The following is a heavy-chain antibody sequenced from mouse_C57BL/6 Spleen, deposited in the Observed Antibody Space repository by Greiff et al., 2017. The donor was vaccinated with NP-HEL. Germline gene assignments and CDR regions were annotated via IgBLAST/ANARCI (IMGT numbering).Heavy chain of an antibody. J-gene: IGHJ3*01. CDR2: IYPGSGST. CDR3: SRKYYDYDRGPWFAY. CDR1: GYTFTSYW. V-gene: IGHV1-55*01. D-gene: IGHD2-4*01. Sequence: QVHVKQPGAELVKPGASVKMSCKASGYTFTSYWITWVKQRPGQGLEWIGDIYPGSGSTNYNEKFKSKATLTVDTSSSTAYMQLSSLTSEDSAVYYFSRKYYDYDRGPWFAYWGQGTLVTVSA.